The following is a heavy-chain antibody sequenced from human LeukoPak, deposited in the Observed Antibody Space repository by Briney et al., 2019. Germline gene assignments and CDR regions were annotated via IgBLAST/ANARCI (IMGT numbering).Heavy chain of an antibody. V-gene: IGHV4-34*01. CDR1: GGSFSGYY. D-gene: IGHD6-19*01. J-gene: IGHJ4*02. CDR3: ARQPWQSDYDY. Sequence: SETLSLTCAVYGGSFSGYYWSWIRQPPGKGLEWIGSIYYSGSTYYNPSLKSRVTISVDTSKNQFSLKLSSVTAADTAVYYCARQPWQSDYDYWGQGTLVTVSS. CDR2: IYYSGST.